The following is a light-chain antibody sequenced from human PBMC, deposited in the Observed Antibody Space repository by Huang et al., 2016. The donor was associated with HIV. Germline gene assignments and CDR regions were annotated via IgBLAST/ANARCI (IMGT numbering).Light chain of an antibody. CDR3: QQRSDWPT. CDR1: QSVSNY. V-gene: IGKV3-11*01. CDR2: DAS. J-gene: IGKJ5*01. Sequence: EIVLTQSPATLSLSPGERATLSCRASQSVSNYLAWYQQKPGQAPRLLIYDASDRATGLPARFSGSGSGTDFTLTISSLEPEDFSIYYCQQRSDWPTFGQGTRLEIK.